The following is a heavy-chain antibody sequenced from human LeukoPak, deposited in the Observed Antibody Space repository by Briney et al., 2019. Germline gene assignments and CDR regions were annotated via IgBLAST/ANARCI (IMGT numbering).Heavy chain of an antibody. J-gene: IGHJ4*02. Sequence: PGGSLRLSCAASGFTFSSYWMNWVRQAPGKGLEWVANIKQDGSEKYYVDSVKGRFTISRDNAKNSLYLQMNSLRAEDTAAYYCARDRTPEHFDWLLSGSPPVDYWGQGTLVTVSS. CDR2: IKQDGSEK. D-gene: IGHD3-9*01. V-gene: IGHV3-7*03. CDR1: GFTFSSYW. CDR3: ARDRTPEHFDWLLSGSPPVDY.